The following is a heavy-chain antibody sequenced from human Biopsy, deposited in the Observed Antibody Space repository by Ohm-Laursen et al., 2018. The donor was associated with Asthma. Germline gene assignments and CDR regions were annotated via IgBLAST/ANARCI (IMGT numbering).Heavy chain of an antibody. J-gene: IGHJ6*02. D-gene: IGHD3-10*01. CDR3: ARAVDYSHYYGIDV. CDR2: ISVYNGNT. V-gene: IGHV1-18*01. CDR1: GYTFHSAG. Sequence: VKVSCTTSGYTFHSAGITWVRQAPGQGLEWMGWISVYNGNTKVAQKLQDRVTMITDTSTSTAYMELRSLRSDDTAVYFCARAVDYSHYYGIDVWGQGTTVTVS.